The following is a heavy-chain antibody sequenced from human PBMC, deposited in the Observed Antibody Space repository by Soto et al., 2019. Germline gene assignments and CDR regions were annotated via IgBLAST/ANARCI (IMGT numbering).Heavy chain of an antibody. CDR3: ARGGRYMAAAGTPYYFDY. CDR2: ISYDGSNK. Sequence: PGGSLRLSCAASGFTFSSYAMHWVRQAPGKGLEWVAVISYDGSNKYYADSVKGRFTISRDNSKNTLYLQMNSLRAEDTAVYYCARGGRYMAAAGTPYYFDYWGQGTLVTVSS. D-gene: IGHD6-13*01. CDR1: GFTFSSYA. V-gene: IGHV3-30-3*01. J-gene: IGHJ4*02.